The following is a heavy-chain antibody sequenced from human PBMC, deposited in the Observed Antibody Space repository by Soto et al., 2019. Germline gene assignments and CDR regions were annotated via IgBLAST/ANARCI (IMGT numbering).Heavy chain of an antibody. Sequence: SGPTLVNPTQTLTLTCTFSGFSLSTSGVGVGWIRQPPGKALEWLALIYWDDDKRYSPSLKSRLTITKDTSKNQVVLTMTNMDPVDTATYYCAHSLSPYCSGGSCYSSPYYYYMAVWGKGTTVTVSS. CDR3: AHSLSPYCSGGSCYSSPYYYYMAV. CDR2: IYWDDDK. V-gene: IGHV2-5*02. CDR1: GFSLSTSGVG. J-gene: IGHJ6*03. D-gene: IGHD2-15*01.